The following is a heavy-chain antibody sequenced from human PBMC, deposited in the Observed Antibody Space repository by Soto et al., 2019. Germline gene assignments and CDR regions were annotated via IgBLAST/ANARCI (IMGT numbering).Heavy chain of an antibody. CDR3: ARRISNSRGITMVRGVIVATGFDY. Sequence: QVQLVQSGAEVKKPGASVKVSCKASGYTFTSYGISWVRQAPGQGLEWMGWISAYNGNTNYAQKLQGRVTMTTDTSTSTAYMELRSLRSDDTAVYYCARRISNSRGITMVRGVIVATGFDYWGQGTLVTVSS. CDR2: ISAYNGNT. V-gene: IGHV1-18*01. D-gene: IGHD3-10*01. J-gene: IGHJ4*02. CDR1: GYTFTSYG.